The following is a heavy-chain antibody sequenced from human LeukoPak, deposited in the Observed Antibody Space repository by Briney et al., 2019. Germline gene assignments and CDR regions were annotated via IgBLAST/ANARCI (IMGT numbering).Heavy chain of an antibody. CDR1: GGSFSGYY. J-gene: IGHJ4*02. V-gene: IGHV4-31*11. Sequence: SETLSLTCAVYGGSFSGYYWSWIRQHPGKGLEWIGYIYYSGSTYYNPSLKSRVTISVDTSKNQFSLKLSSVTAADTAVYYCARAVTYYYDSSGRVFDYWGQGTLVTVSS. D-gene: IGHD3-22*01. CDR3: ARAVTYYYDSSGRVFDY. CDR2: IYYSGST.